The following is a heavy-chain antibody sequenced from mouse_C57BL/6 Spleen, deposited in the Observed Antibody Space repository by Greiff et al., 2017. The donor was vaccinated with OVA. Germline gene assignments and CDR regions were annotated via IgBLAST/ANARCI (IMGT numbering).Heavy chain of an antibody. J-gene: IGHJ2*01. CDR3: ARRREYYFDY. CDR1: GYTFTSYW. CDR2: IDPSDSYT. Sequence: QSCKASGYTFTSYWMHWVKQRPGQGLEWIGEIDPSDSYTNYNQKFKGKSTLTVDKSSSTAYMQLSSLTSEDSAVYYCARRREYYFDYWGQGTTLTVSS. V-gene: IGHV1-69*01.